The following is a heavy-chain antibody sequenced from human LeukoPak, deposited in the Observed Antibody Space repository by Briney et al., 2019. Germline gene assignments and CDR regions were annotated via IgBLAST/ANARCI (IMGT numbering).Heavy chain of an antibody. CDR1: GYTFTSYD. Sequence: ASVKISCKASGYTFTSYDLNWVRQAPGQGLEWMGWISAYNGNRNYAQKLQGRVTMTTDTSTSTAYMELRSLRPDDTAVYYCARDPTAYCSGGSCYSGALDYWGQGTLVIVSS. D-gene: IGHD2-15*01. CDR2: ISAYNGNR. CDR3: ARDPTAYCSGGSCYSGALDY. J-gene: IGHJ4*02. V-gene: IGHV1-18*01.